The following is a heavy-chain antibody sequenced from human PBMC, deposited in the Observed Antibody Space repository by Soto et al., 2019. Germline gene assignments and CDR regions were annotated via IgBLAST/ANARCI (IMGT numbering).Heavy chain of an antibody. J-gene: IGHJ6*02. Sequence: EVQLVQSGAEVKKPGESLKISCKGSGYSFTTYWIGWVRQMPGKGLEGMVIIYPGDSDTRYSPSFQGQVTISADKSINTTYLQWSSXXASDTAIYYCARQAAAGKYYYAMDVWGQGTTVTVSS. CDR2: IYPGDSDT. CDR1: GYSFTTYW. V-gene: IGHV5-51*01. D-gene: IGHD6-13*01. CDR3: ARQAAAGKYYYAMDV.